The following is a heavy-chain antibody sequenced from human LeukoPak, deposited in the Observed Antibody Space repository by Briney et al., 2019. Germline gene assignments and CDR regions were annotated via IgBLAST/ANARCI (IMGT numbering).Heavy chain of an antibody. J-gene: IGHJ4*02. D-gene: IGHD5-18*01. Sequence: SSETLSLTCTVSGGSISSSSYYWSWIRQPPGKGLEWIGEINHSGSTNYNPSLKSRVTISVDTSKNQFSLKLSSVTAADTAVYYCARARGYSYGSRYYFDYWGQGTLVTVSS. CDR3: ARARGYSYGSRYYFDY. V-gene: IGHV4-39*07. CDR2: INHSGST. CDR1: GGSISSSSYY.